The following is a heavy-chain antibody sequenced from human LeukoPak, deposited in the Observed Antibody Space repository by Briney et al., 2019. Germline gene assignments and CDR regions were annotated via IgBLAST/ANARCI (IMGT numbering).Heavy chain of an antibody. J-gene: IGHJ4*02. CDR2: ISGSGGRT. CDR3: AKGIVGATTADC. CDR1: GFTFSSYA. Sequence: PGGSLRLSCAASGFTFSSYAMSWVRQAPGKGLEWVSAISGSGGRTYYADSVKGRFTISRDNSKNTLYLQMNSLRAEDTAVYYCAKGIVGATTADCWGQGTLVTVSS. D-gene: IGHD1-26*01. V-gene: IGHV3-23*01.